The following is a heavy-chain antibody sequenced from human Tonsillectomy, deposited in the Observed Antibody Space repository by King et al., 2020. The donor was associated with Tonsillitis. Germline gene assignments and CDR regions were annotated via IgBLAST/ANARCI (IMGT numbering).Heavy chain of an antibody. CDR3: ARGLSSRGSFGY. CDR2: IPFDGSNQ. D-gene: IGHD3-16*01. V-gene: IGHV3-30*04. Sequence: HVQLVESGGGVVQPGRSLRLSCAASGFTFSRYAMHWVRQAPGKGLEWVAVIPFDGSNQYYTNSVKGRFTISRDNSKNTLYLQMNSLRAEDTAVYYCARGLSSRGSFGYWGQGTLVTVSS. J-gene: IGHJ4*02. CDR1: GFTFSRYA.